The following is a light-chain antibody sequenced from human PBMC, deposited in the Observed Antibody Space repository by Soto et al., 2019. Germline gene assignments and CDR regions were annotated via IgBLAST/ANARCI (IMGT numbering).Light chain of an antibody. CDR1: SGDVGGYNF. V-gene: IGLV2-8*01. Sequence: QSALTQPPSASGSPGQSVTISCTGTSGDVGGYNFVSWYQQHPGKAPKFMIYEASKRPSGVPDRFSGSKSGNTASLTVSGLQDEDAADYYCSSYAGGIKWVFGGGTKLTVL. CDR2: EAS. CDR3: SSYAGGIKWV. J-gene: IGLJ3*02.